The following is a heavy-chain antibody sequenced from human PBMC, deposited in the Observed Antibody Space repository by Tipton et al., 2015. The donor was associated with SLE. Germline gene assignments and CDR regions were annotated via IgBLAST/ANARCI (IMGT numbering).Heavy chain of an antibody. V-gene: IGHV4-31*03. CDR3: GARGAFDI. CDR1: GGSIGSGGYY. Sequence: TLSLTCTVSGGSIGSGGYYWSWIRQHPGKGLEWIGYIYYSGSTYYTPSLRSRVSISVDTSKNQFSLSLSSVTAADTAVYYCGARGAFDIWGQGTMVTVSS. CDR2: IYYSGST. J-gene: IGHJ3*02. D-gene: IGHD3-16*01.